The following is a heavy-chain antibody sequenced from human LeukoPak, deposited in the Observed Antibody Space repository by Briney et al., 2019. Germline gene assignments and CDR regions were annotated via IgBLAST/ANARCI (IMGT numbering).Heavy chain of an antibody. Sequence: PSETLSLTCAVYGGSISGYYWSWIRQPPGKGLEWIGEINHSGSTNYNPSLKSRVTISVDTSKNQFSLKLSSVTAADTAVYYCARLPYYYDSIGYYYFSFDYWGQGTLVTVSS. J-gene: IGHJ4*02. CDR1: GGSISGYY. D-gene: IGHD3-22*01. V-gene: IGHV4-34*01. CDR3: ARLPYYYDSIGYYYFSFDY. CDR2: INHSGST.